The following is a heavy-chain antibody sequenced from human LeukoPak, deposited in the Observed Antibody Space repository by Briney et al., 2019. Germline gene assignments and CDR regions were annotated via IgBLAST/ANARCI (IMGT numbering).Heavy chain of an antibody. CDR1: GGSFSGYY. CDR3: ARGKKQQLTYYYYGMDV. CDR2: INHSGST. V-gene: IGHV4-34*01. J-gene: IGHJ6*04. D-gene: IGHD6-13*01. Sequence: PSETLSLTCAVYGGSFSGYYWSWIRQPPGKGLEWIGEINHSGSTNYNPSLKIRVTISVDTSKNQFSLKLISVTAADTAVYYCARGKKQQLTYYYYGMDVWGKGTTVTVSS.